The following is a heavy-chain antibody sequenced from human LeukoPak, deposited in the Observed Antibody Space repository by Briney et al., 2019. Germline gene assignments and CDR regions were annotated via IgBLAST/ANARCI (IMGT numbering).Heavy chain of an antibody. CDR3: AHGRRAGALDI. D-gene: IGHD6-19*01. CDR1: GGSISGYY. Sequence: PSETLSLTCTVSGGSISGYYWSWLRQPPGKGLEWIGYIYYSGSTNYNPSLKSRVTISVDTSKNQFSLKLSSVTAADTAVYNCAHGRRAGALDIWGEGTIVSVSS. J-gene: IGHJ3*02. V-gene: IGHV4-59*01. CDR2: IYYSGST.